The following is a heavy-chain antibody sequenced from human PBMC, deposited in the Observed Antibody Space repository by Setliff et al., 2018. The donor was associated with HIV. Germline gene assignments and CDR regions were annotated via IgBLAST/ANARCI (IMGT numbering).Heavy chain of an antibody. D-gene: IGHD5-18*01. Sequence: GVLRLSCAASGYTFSSYWMAWVRQCPGKGLEWVANIQQHGSEIHYVASVEGRFTISRDNAKNSLYLQMNSLRAEDTAVYYCARKLQPGYGMDVWGQGTTVTVSS. V-gene: IGHV3-7*05. CDR2: IQQHGSEI. CDR3: ARKLQPGYGMDV. CDR1: GYTFSSYW. J-gene: IGHJ6*02.